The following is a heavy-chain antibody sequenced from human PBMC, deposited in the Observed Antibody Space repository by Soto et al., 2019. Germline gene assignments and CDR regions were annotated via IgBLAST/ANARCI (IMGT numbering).Heavy chain of an antibody. Sequence: ASVKVSCKASAYTFTSYGISWVRQAPGQGLEWMGWISAYNGNTNYAQKLQGRVTMTTDTSTSTAYMELRSLRSDDTAVYYCARDQSIFGVVDVWGQGTTVTVSS. CDR2: ISAYNGNT. CDR1: AYTFTSYG. J-gene: IGHJ6*02. CDR3: ARDQSIFGVVDV. D-gene: IGHD3-3*01. V-gene: IGHV1-18*04.